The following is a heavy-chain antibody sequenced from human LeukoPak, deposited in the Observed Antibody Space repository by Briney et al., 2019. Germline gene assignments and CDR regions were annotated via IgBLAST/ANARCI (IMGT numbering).Heavy chain of an antibody. V-gene: IGHV3-21*01. Sequence: GGSLRLSCAASGFTFSRYSMNWVRQAPGKGLEWVSSISISSNYIYYADSVKGRFTISRDNSKNTLYLQMNSLRAEDTAVYYCARDGDVDIVATTLTDNNFDYWGQGTLVTVSS. CDR3: ARDGDVDIVATTLTDNNFDY. J-gene: IGHJ4*02. CDR1: GFTFSRYS. CDR2: ISISSNYI. D-gene: IGHD5-12*01.